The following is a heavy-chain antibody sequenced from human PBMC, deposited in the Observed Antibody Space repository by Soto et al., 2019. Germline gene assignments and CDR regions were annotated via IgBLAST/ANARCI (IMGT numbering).Heavy chain of an antibody. D-gene: IGHD3-3*01. Sequence: GASVKVSCKASGGTFSSYAISWVRQAPGQGLEWMGWISAYNGNTNYAQKLQGRVTMTTDTSTSTAYMELRSLRSDDTAVYYCASGTIFGVVITFDYWGQGTLVSVSS. CDR1: GGTFSSYA. J-gene: IGHJ4*02. CDR3: ASGTIFGVVITFDY. V-gene: IGHV1-18*01. CDR2: ISAYNGNT.